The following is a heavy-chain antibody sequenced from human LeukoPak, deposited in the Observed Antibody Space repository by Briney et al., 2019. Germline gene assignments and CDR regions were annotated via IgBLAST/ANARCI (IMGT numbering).Heavy chain of an antibody. D-gene: IGHD3-10*01. CDR2: ISAYNGNT. CDR1: GYTFTSYG. J-gene: IGHJ4*02. V-gene: IGHV1-18*01. CDR3: ARAGELLWFGELSPYFDY. Sequence: ASVKVSCKASGYTFTSYGISWVRQAPGQGLEWMGWISAYNGNTNYAQKLQGRVTMTTDTSTSTAYMELRSLRSDDTAVYYCARAGELLWFGELSPYFDYWGQGTLVTVSS.